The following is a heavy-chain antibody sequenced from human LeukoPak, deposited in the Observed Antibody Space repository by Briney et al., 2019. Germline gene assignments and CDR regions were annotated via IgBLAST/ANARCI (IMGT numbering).Heavy chain of an antibody. J-gene: IGHJ1*01. Sequence: GGSLRLSCAASGFTFSSYSMNWVRQAPGKGLEWVSSISSSSSTIYYADSVKGRFTISRDNAKNSLYLQMNSLRDEDTAVYYCARPLFGDFARYFQHWGQGTLVTVSS. CDR2: ISSSSSTI. D-gene: IGHD4-17*01. CDR3: ARPLFGDFARYFQH. V-gene: IGHV3-48*02. CDR1: GFTFSSYS.